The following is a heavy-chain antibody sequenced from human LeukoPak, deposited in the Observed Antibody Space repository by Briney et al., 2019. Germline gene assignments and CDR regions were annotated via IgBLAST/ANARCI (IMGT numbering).Heavy chain of an antibody. V-gene: IGHV1-24*01. CDR1: GYTLTELS. J-gene: IGHJ5*02. CDR3: ATRTYYYDSSGYPQGDWFDP. Sequence: ASVKVSCKVSGYTLTELSMHWVQQAPGKGLEWMGGFDPEDGETIYAQKFQGRVTMTEDTSTDTAYMELSSLRSEDTAVYYCATRTYYYDSSGYPQGDWFDPWGQGTLVTVSS. CDR2: FDPEDGET. D-gene: IGHD3-22*01.